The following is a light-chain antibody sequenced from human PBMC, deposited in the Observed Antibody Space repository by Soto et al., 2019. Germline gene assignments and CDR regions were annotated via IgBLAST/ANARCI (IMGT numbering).Light chain of an antibody. Sequence: QSVLTQTPSASGTPGQRVTMSCSGSCSNIGINDVHWYRQLSGAAPQILIYDTAQRATGVPDRFSGSRSGTSASLTISGLQSDDEAEYHCAAWDDSLNGPVFGGGTKLTVL. CDR1: CSNIGIND. J-gene: IGLJ2*01. CDR3: AAWDDSLNGPV. CDR2: DTA. V-gene: IGLV1-44*01.